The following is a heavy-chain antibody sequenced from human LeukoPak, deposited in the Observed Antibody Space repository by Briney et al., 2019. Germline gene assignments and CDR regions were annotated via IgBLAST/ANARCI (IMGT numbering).Heavy chain of an antibody. V-gene: IGHV3-23*01. J-gene: IGHJ4*02. CDR3: AKSGRYDSRGYYFDY. Sequence: GGSLRLSCAASGFTFSSYAMSWVRQAPGKGLEWVSAISGSGGSTYYADSVKGRFTISRDNSKNTLYLQMNSLRAEDTALYYCAKSGRYDSRGYYFDYWGQGTLVTVSS. CDR2: ISGSGGST. CDR1: GFTFSSYA. D-gene: IGHD3-22*01.